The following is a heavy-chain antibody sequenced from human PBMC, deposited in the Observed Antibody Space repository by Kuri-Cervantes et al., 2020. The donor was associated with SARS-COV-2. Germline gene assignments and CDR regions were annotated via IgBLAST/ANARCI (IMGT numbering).Heavy chain of an antibody. J-gene: IGHJ4*02. V-gene: IGHV5-51*01. CDR2: IYPGDSDT. D-gene: IGHD3-10*01. Sequence: KVSCKGSGYSFTTYWIGWVRQMPGKGLEWMGIIYPGDSDTRYSPSFQGQVTISADKFISTAYLQWSSLKASDTAMYYCARRDFGSGSYYLDYWGQGTLVTVSS. CDR3: ARRDFGSGSYYLDY. CDR1: GYSFTTYW.